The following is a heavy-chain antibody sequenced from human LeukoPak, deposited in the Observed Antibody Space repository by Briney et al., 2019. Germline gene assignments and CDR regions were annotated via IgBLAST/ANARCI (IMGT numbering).Heavy chain of an antibody. CDR3: ARAPVGGPLRFFDY. CDR1: GYTFTDYY. V-gene: IGHV1-2*02. Sequence: ASVKVSCKASGYTFTDYYIHWVRQAPGQALEWMGWILPNSGGTNFAQKFQGRVTMTRDSSISTAYTEVSSLRSDDTAVYYCARAPVGGPLRFFDYWGRGTLVTDSS. CDR2: ILPNSGGT. J-gene: IGHJ4*02. D-gene: IGHD3-3*01.